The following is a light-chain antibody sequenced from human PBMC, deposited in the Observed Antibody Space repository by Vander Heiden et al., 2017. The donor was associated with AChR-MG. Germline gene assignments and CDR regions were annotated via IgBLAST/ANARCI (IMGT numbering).Light chain of an antibody. V-gene: IGKV1-33*01. CDR3: QLEYNLPYS. CDR1: QDISNY. J-gene: IGKJ2*03. Sequence: DIQMTQSPSSLSASVGDRVTITCQASQDISNYLNWYQQKPGKAPKLLIYDASNFETGVPSRFSRRGSGTDFTFTIRSLQPEDFATYYCQLEYNLPYSFGQGTRLEIK. CDR2: DAS.